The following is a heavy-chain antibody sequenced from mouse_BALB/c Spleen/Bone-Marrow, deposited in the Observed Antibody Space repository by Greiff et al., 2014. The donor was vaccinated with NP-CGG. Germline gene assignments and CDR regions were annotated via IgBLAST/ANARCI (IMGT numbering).Heavy chain of an antibody. J-gene: IGHJ4*01. CDR2: IDPANGNT. V-gene: IGHV14-3*02. CDR3: ARYYRYYYAMDY. Sequence: VQLQQSGAELVKPGASVKLSCTASGFNIKDTYMHWVKQRPEQGLEWIGRIDPANGNTKYDPKFQGKATITADTSSNAAYLQLSSLTSEDTAVYYCARYYRYYYAMDYWGQGTSVTVSS. D-gene: IGHD1-1*01. CDR1: GFNIKDTY.